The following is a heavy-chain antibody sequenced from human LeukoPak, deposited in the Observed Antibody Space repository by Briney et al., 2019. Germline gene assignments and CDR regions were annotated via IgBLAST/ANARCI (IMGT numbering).Heavy chain of an antibody. CDR2: LSGSGGST. CDR3: AHGMDV. CDR1: GFTFSRYG. Sequence: PGGSLRLSCAASGFTFSRYGMHWVRQAPGKGLEWVSGLSGSGGSTYYVDSVKGRFTISRDISKNTLYLQMNSLRAEDTAVYYCAHGMDVWGQGTTVTVSS. J-gene: IGHJ6*02. V-gene: IGHV3-23*01.